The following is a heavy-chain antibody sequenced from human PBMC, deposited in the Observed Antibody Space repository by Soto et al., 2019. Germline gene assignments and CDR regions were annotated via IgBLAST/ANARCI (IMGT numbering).Heavy chain of an antibody. Sequence: PGGSLRLSCAASGFTFSTYAMSWVRQAPGKGLEWVSTTSGSGGSTYYTESVKGRFTISRDNSQNTLYLQMNSLRVEDTAVYYCAKGDTQGYCTSNSRFYYYGLDVWGQGTTVTVSS. J-gene: IGHJ6*02. CDR2: TSGSGGST. CDR1: GFTFSTYA. V-gene: IGHV3-23*01. D-gene: IGHD2-2*01. CDR3: AKGDTQGYCTSNSRFYYYGLDV.